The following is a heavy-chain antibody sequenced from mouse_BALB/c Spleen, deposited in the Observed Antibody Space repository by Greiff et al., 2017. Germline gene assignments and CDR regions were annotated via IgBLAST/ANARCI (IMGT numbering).Heavy chain of an antibody. Sequence: QVHVMQSGAELMKPGASVKISCTASGFTFSSYWIEWVKQRPGHGLEWIGEIFPGSGSTNYNEKFKGKATFTADTSSNTAYLQLSSLTSEDAAVYYGARRDDCDSREFAYWGQGTLVTVSA. CDR2: IFPGSGST. D-gene: IGHD1-1*01. CDR1: GFTFSSYW. V-gene: IGHV1-9*01. CDR3: ARRDDCDSREFAY. J-gene: IGHJ3*01.